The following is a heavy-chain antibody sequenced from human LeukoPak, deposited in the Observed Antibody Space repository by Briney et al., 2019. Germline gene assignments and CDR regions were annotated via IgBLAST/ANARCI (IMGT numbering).Heavy chain of an antibody. CDR2: ISGSGDST. J-gene: IGHJ4*02. V-gene: IGHV3-23*01. CDR1: GFTFSSYP. Sequence: GGSLRLSCAASGFTFSSYPMSWVRQAPGKGLEWVSAISGSGDSTYYADSVKGRFTISRDNAKNSLYLQMNSLRAEDTAVYYCARGTQGLFDYWGQGTLVTVSS. CDR3: ARGTQGLFDY.